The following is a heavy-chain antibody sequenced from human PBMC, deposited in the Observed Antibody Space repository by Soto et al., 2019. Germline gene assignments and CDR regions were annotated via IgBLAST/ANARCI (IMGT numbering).Heavy chain of an antibody. D-gene: IGHD3-9*01. CDR2: IYYSGST. Sequence: LETLSLTSTVSDGSLSSFYWSWIQQTQGKGLEWIGYIYYSGSTNYNPSLKSRVTISVDTSKNQFSLKLSSVTAADTAVYYCARLVKYYDILTGYSDHVDGCFDPWGQGTLVTVSS. CDR3: ARLVKYYDILTGYSDHVDGCFDP. V-gene: IGHV4-59*01. J-gene: IGHJ5*02. CDR1: DGSLSSFY.